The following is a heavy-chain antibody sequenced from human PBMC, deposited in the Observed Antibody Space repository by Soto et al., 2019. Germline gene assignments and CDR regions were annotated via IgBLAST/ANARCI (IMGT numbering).Heavy chain of an antibody. V-gene: IGHV1-46*03. Sequence: VRQAPGQGLEWTGIINPSGGSTSYAQKFQGRVTMTRDTSTSTVYMELSSLRSEDTAVYYCARVPVAEDYFDYWGQGTLVTVSS. CDR2: INPSGGST. J-gene: IGHJ4*02. CDR3: ARVPVAEDYFDY. D-gene: IGHD6-19*01.